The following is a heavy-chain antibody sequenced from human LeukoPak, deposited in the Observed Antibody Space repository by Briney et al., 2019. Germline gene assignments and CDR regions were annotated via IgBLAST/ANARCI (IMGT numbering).Heavy chain of an antibody. V-gene: IGHV3-30*18. CDR2: ISYDGSDR. J-gene: IGHJ4*02. D-gene: IGHD3-3*01. Sequence: PGGSLRLSCAASGFSFSSYGMHWVRQAPGKGLEWVAVISYDGSDRYYADSVKGRFTIPRDNSKNTLCLQMNSLRAEDTAVYYCAKSLYNFWSGYTRTPEGYWGQGTLVTVSS. CDR1: GFSFSSYG. CDR3: AKSLYNFWSGYTRTPEGY.